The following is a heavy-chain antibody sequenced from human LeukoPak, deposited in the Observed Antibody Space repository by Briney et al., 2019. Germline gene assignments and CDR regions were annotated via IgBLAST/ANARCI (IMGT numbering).Heavy chain of an antibody. CDR2: IIPILGIA. V-gene: IGHV1-69*04. CDR3: ARLATPDDSCGLDY. CDR1: GGTFSSYA. J-gene: IGHJ4*02. Sequence: VASVKVSCKASGGTFSSYAISWVRQAPGQGLEWMGRIIPILGIANYAQKFQGRVTITADKSTSTAYMELSSLRSEDTAVYYCARLATPDDSCGLDYWGQGTLVTVSS. D-gene: IGHD5-18*01.